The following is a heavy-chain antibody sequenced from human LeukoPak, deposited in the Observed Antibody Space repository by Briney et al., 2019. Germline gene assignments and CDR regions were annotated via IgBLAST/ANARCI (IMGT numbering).Heavy chain of an antibody. CDR1: GYSFISNV. CDR2: NNTHTGKP. Sequence: ASVKVSRKASGYSFISNVMNWVRQPPAQGLEWMGWNNTHTGKPIYAQGFTGRFDFSLHPSVSSAYLQISSLKAEDTAIYYCAREVLRFDIWGQGTMVTVSS. J-gene: IGHJ3*02. CDR3: AREVLRFDI. V-gene: IGHV7-4-1*02.